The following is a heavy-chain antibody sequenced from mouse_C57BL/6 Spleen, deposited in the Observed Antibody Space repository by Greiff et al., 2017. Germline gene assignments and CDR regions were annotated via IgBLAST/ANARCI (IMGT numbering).Heavy chain of an antibody. D-gene: IGHD2-1*01. J-gene: IGHJ3*01. Sequence: VQLQQPGAELVMPGASVKLSCKASGYTFTSYWMHWVKQRPGQGLEWIGEIDPSDSYTNYNQKFKGKSTLTVDKSSSTAYMQLSSLTSEDSAVYYWAQGYGNYSYGGQGTLVTVAA. CDR2: IDPSDSYT. CDR3: AQGYGNYSY. V-gene: IGHV1-69*01. CDR1: GYTFTSYW.